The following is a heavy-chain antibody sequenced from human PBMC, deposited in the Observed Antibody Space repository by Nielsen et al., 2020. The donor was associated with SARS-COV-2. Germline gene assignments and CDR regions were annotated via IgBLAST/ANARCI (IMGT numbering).Heavy chain of an antibody. CDR2: INPNSGGT. V-gene: IGHV1-2*02. CDR3: ARPDYDILTGYYKGDAFDI. D-gene: IGHD3-9*01. CDR1: GYTFTGYY. J-gene: IGHJ3*02. Sequence: ASVKVSCKASGYTFTGYYMHWVRQAPGQGLEWMGWINPNSGGTNYAQKFQGRVTMTRDTSISTAYMELSRLRSYDTAVYYCARPDYDILTGYYKGDAFDIWGQGTMVTVSS.